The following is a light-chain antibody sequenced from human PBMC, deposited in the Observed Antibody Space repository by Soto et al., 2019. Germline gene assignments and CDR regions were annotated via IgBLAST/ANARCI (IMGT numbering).Light chain of an antibody. CDR3: QQYGRSPRT. J-gene: IGKJ1*01. CDR1: QSVSSSY. Sequence: EIVLTQSPGTLSLSPGERATLSCRASQSVSSSYLAWYQQKPGQDHRLLIYGAYSRATGIPDRFSGSGSGTDFTLTICRLEPEDFAVYYCQQYGRSPRTFGQGTKVDIK. V-gene: IGKV3-20*01. CDR2: GAY.